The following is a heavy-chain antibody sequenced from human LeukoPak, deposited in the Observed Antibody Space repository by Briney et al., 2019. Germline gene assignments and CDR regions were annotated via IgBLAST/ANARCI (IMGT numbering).Heavy chain of an antibody. J-gene: IGHJ6*02. V-gene: IGHV5-51*04. CDR2: IYPGDSDT. D-gene: IGHD2-2*01. CDR1: GYSFTKYW. Sequence: GESLKISCKDSGYSFTKYWIGWVRQMPGKGLEWMGIIYPGDSDTRYSPSFQGQVTISADKPISTAYLQWSSLKASDTAMYYCARWYCSSTSCYDKYYYYGMDVWGQGTTVTVSS. CDR3: ARWYCSSTSCYDKYYYYGMDV.